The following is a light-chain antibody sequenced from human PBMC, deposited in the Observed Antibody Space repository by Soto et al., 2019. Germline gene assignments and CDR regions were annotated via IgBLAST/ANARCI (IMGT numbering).Light chain of an antibody. CDR2: GVN. V-gene: IGLV2-14*03. CDR1: SSDIGAYNF. CDR3: QSYDSSLSAHYV. J-gene: IGLJ1*01. Sequence: QSALTQPASVSGSPGQSITISCTGTSSDIGAYNFVSWYQQHPGKAPKLMLYGVNIRPSGVSNRFSGSKSGNTASLTISGLQAEDEADYYCQSYDSSLSAHYVFGTGTKVTVL.